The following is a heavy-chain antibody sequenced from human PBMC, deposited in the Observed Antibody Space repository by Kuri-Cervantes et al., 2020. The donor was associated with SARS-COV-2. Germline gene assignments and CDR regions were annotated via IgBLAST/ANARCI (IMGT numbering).Heavy chain of an antibody. CDR1: GFTFSSYS. Sequence: GESLKISCAASGFTFSSYSMNWVRQAPGKGLEWVSSISSSSSYIYYADSVKGRFTISRDNAKNPLYLQMNSLRAEDTAVYYCARTDGKITLVRGRVSYPYYYMDVWGRGTTVTVSS. CDR2: ISSSSSYI. CDR3: ARTDGKITLVRGRVSYPYYYMDV. D-gene: IGHD3-10*01. J-gene: IGHJ6*03. V-gene: IGHV3-21*01.